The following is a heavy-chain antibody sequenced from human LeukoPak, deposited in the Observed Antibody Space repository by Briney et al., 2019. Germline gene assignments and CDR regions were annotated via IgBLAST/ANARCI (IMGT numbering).Heavy chain of an antibody. V-gene: IGHV4-39*01. CDR1: GGSISSGGYY. J-gene: IGHJ4*02. CDR3: VTVGATAFDY. Sequence: SQTLSLTCTVSGGSISSGGYYWSWIRQPPGKGLEWIANIYYTGTTYYNPSLKSRVTISLDMSSNQFSLKLSSVSAADTAVYYCVTVGATAFDYWGQGTLVTVSS. CDR2: IYYTGTT. D-gene: IGHD1-26*01.